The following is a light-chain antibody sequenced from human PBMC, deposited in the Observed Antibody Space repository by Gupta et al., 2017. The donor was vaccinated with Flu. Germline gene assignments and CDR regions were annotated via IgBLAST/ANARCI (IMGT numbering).Light chain of an antibody. CDR1: QGRLHTNGYTY. CDR2: VGS. J-gene: IGKJ3*01. CDR3: MQAGQSPFT. Sequence: ISFRSAQGRLHTNGYTYLDWYLQKPGQSPQLLIYVGSNRASGVPDRFSCGGSGTDFTLKISRVEAEDVEFYYCMQAGQSPFTFGPGTKVDIK. V-gene: IGKV2-28*01.